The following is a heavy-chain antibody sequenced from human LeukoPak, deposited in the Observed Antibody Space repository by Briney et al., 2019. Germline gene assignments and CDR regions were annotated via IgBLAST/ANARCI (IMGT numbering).Heavy chain of an antibody. D-gene: IGHD3-16*01. CDR2: VYSGGNT. CDR1: GFTFNSFG. V-gene: IGHV3-66*01. Sequence: PGGSLRLSCAVSGFTFNSFGMHWVRQTPGKGLEWVSFVYSGGNTYYADSVKGRFTISRGNSKNTLYLQMNSLRAEDTAVYYCAREPPGGGFDYWGQGTLVTVSS. J-gene: IGHJ4*02. CDR3: AREPPGGGFDY.